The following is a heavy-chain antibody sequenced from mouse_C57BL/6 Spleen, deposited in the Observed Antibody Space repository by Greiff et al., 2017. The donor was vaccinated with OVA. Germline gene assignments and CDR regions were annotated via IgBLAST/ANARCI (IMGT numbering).Heavy chain of an antibody. Sequence: EVMLVESGGGLVQPGGSLKLSCAASGFTFSDYGMAWVRQAPRKGPEWVAFISNLAYSIYYADTVTGRFTISRENAKNTLYLEMSSLRSEDTAMYYCARHYGSSYDYAMDYWGQGTSVTVSS. CDR1: GFTFSDYG. CDR2: ISNLAYSI. D-gene: IGHD1-1*01. V-gene: IGHV5-15*01. CDR3: ARHYGSSYDYAMDY. J-gene: IGHJ4*01.